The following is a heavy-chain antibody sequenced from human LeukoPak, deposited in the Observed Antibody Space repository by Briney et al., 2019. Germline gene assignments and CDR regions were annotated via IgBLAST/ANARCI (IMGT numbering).Heavy chain of an antibody. CDR3: AKAPVTSCRGAYCYPFDS. J-gene: IGHJ4*02. D-gene: IGHD2-21*01. CDR2: IDYDGGSG. Sequence: PGGSLRLSCTVSGFTLSSYEMSWIRQAPGKGLEWVSSIDYDGGSGHYADSVKGRFTISRDNSNNTLFLHLNSLRGEDAAVYFCAKAPVTSCRGAYCYPFDSWGQGTLVTVSS. V-gene: IGHV3-23*01. CDR1: GFTLSSYE.